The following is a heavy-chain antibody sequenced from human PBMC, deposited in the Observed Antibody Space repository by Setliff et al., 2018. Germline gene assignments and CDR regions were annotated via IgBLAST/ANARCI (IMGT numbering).Heavy chain of an antibody. V-gene: IGHV4-4*07. CDR3: ARGNYAYWYFDL. CDR1: GGSISSDY. CDR2: LSPSGNT. J-gene: IGHJ2*01. D-gene: IGHD1-7*01. Sequence: PSETLSLTCVVSGGSISSDYWGWIRQPAGKGLEWIGRLSPSGNTNYSPSLKSRVTMSLDASKNYFSLKLKSVTAADTAIYFCARGNYAYWYFDLWGRGTLVTVSS.